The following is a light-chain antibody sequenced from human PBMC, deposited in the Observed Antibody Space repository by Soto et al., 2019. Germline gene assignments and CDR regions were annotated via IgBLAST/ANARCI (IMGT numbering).Light chain of an antibody. V-gene: IGLV8-61*01. J-gene: IGLJ2*01. CDR2: TTN. CDR3: VLYMSSGIVV. Sequence: QAVVTQEPSLSVSPGGTVTLTCGLSSGSVSTSYYPSWYQQTPGQPPRTLIYTTNTRSSGVPDRFSGSILGNKAALTITGAQADDESDYYCVLYMSSGIVVFGGGTQLTVL. CDR1: SGSVSTSYY.